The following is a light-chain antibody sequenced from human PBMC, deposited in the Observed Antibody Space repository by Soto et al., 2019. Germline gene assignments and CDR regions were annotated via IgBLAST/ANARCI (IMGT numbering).Light chain of an antibody. Sequence: ELVLTQSPGTLSLSPGARATLSCRASQSVNSGYLAWYQHTPGQAPRLLIYDTSTRATGIPDRFSGSGSGTDFTLTISRLEPEDFAVFYCQQYGSSPRTFGQGTKVDIK. CDR3: QQYGSSPRT. CDR2: DTS. CDR1: QSVNSGY. V-gene: IGKV3-20*01. J-gene: IGKJ1*01.